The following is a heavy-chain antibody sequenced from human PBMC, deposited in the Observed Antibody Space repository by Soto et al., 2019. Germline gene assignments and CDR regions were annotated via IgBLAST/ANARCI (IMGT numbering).Heavy chain of an antibody. CDR3: ARADSSSWFSPTSWFDP. CDR2: IKQDGSEK. D-gene: IGHD6-13*01. V-gene: IGHV3-7*01. Sequence: GGSLRLSCAASGFTFSSYWMSWVRQAPGKGLEWVANIKQDGSEKYYVDSVKGRFTISRDNAKNSLYLQMNSLRAEDTAVYYCARADSSSWFSPTSWFDPWGQGTLVTVSS. CDR1: GFTFSSYW. J-gene: IGHJ5*02.